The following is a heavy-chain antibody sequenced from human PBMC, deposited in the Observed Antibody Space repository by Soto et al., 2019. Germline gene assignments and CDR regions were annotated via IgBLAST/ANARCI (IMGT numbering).Heavy chain of an antibody. V-gene: IGHV1-18*01. J-gene: IGHJ3*02. CDR2: ISTYNGDT. CDR1: GYTFTRSG. CDR3: ARVFYYDSSGYRDDAFDI. Sequence: ASVKVSCKASGYTFTRSGISWVRQAPGQGLEWMGWISTYNGDTNYAQTFQGRVTMTTDTSTSTVHMEVRSLRSDDTAVYYCARVFYYDSSGYRDDAFDIWGQGTMVTVSS. D-gene: IGHD3-22*01.